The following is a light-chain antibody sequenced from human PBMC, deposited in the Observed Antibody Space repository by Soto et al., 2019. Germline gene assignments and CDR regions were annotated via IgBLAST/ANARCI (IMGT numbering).Light chain of an antibody. CDR2: GAS. Sequence: PGETATLSCRASQTVNSDYLAWFQQKPGQAPRLLIYGASTRATGIPARFSGSGSGTEFTLTISSLQSEDFAVYYCQQYNNWPPVFGGGTKV. CDR3: QQYNNWPPV. J-gene: IGKJ4*01. V-gene: IGKV3-15*01. CDR1: QTVNSD.